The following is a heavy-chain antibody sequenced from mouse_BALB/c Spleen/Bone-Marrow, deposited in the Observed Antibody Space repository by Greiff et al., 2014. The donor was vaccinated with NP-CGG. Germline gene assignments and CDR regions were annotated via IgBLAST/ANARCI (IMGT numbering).Heavy chain of an antibody. D-gene: IGHD2-13*01. J-gene: IGHJ3*01. CDR2: IDTSYTYT. CDR1: GYTFTDYW. Sequence: VKLMESGAELVMPGASVEMSCKASGYTFTDYWIHWVKQRPGQGLEWIGAIDTSYTYTTYNQKFKGKATLTVDASSSTAYIQLSSLTSEDSAVYYCANIYYGDYGWFSYWGQGTLVTVSA. CDR3: ANIYYGDYGWFSY. V-gene: IGHV1-69*01.